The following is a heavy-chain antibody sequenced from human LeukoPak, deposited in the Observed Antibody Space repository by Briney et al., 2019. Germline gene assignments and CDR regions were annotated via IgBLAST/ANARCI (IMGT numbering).Heavy chain of an antibody. Sequence: GGSLRLSCAASGFTFSKYGMGWVRQAPGKGLEWVSGISGRGVSTYYADSVKGRFTISRDNSKNTLYLQMNSLRAEDTALYYCAGRSGSDPYYFDYWGQGTLVTVSS. CDR2: ISGRGVST. D-gene: IGHD3-10*01. CDR3: AGRSGSDPYYFDY. V-gene: IGHV3-23*01. J-gene: IGHJ4*02. CDR1: GFTFSKYG.